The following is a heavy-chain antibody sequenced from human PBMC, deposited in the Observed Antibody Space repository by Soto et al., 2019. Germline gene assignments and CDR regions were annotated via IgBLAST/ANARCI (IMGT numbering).Heavy chain of an antibody. Sequence: SGPTLVNPTQTLTLTCTFSGFSLSTGMCVSWIRQPPGKALEWLALLYWDDDKRYSPSLRSRLTIAKDISEKQVVLTMTNMDTVDTATYYCVQSRCGGDCLEIYSSHAYNGLDVWGQGT. V-gene: IGHV2-5*08. CDR2: LYWDDDK. CDR1: GFSLSTGMC. J-gene: IGHJ6*02. CDR3: VQSRCGGDCLEIYSSHAYNGLDV. D-gene: IGHD2-21*02.